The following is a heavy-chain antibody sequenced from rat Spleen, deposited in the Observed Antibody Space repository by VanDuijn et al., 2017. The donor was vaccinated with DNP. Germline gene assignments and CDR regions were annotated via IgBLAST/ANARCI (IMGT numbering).Heavy chain of an antibody. CDR3: ARLSDY. CDR1: GYSITSNY. V-gene: IGHV3-1*01. J-gene: IGHJ2*01. Sequence: EVQLQESGPGLVKPSLSLSLTCSVTGYSITSNYWAWIRKFPGNKMEWMGYISYSGSTSYNPSLKSRISITRDTSKNQFFLQLNSVTTEDTATYYCARLSDYWGQGVMVTVSS. CDR2: ISYSGST.